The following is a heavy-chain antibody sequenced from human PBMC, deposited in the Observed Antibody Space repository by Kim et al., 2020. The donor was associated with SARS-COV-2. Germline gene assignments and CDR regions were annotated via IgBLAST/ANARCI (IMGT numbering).Heavy chain of an antibody. CDR2: INHSGRT. J-gene: IGHJ4*02. V-gene: IGHV4-34*01. Sequence: SETLSLTCAVYGGSFSGYYWSWIRQPPGKGLEWIGEINHSGRTNYNPSLKSRVTISVDTSKNQFSLKLTSVTAADTAVYYCARRLSNTSGWGSHYCDLWGQRPLVTVSS. D-gene: IGHD3-10*01. CDR3: ARRLSNTSGWGSHYCDL. CDR1: GGSFSGYY.